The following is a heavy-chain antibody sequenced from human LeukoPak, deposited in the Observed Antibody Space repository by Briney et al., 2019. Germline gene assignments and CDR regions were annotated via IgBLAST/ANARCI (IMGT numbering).Heavy chain of an antibody. V-gene: IGHV4-38-2*02. CDR2: IYHSGST. CDR3: ARGTHAIYDFWSGYYLGWFDP. D-gene: IGHD3-3*01. Sequence: SETLSLTCTVSGYSISSGYYWGWIRQPPGKGLEWIGSIYHSGSTYYNPSLKSRVTISVDTSKNQFSLKLSSVTAADTAVYYCARGTHAIYDFWSGYYLGWFDPWGQGTLVTVSS. J-gene: IGHJ5*02. CDR1: GYSISSGYY.